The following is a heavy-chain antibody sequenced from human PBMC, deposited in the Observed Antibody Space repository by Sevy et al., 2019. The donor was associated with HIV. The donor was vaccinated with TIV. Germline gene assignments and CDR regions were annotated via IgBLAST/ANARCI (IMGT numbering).Heavy chain of an antibody. CDR1: GFSISPYA. CDR3: ARDAGYSTGWYAGY. J-gene: IGHJ4*02. CDR2: MSYDGSTR. V-gene: IGHV3-30*09. Sequence: GGSLRLSCAASGFSISPYAFHWVRQAPGKGLEWVALMSYDGSTRYYADSAMCRFAISKDNSKNTLYLQMNSLRIEDTAIYYCARDAGYSTGWYAGYWGQGTLVTVSS. D-gene: IGHD6-19*01.